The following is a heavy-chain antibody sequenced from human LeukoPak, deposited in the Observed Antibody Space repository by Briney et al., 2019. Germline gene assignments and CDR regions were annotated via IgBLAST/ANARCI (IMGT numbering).Heavy chain of an antibody. J-gene: IGHJ2*01. V-gene: IGHV3-23*01. CDR2: IVGSGAST. Sequence: PGGSLRLSCAASGFTFSSYAMSWARQAPGKGLEWVSAIVGSGASTYYADSVKGRFTISRDNSKNTLHLQMNSLRAEDTAIYHCAKVRVVGDYNWFFDLWGRGTLVTVAS. CDR1: GFTFSSYA. CDR3: AKVRVVGDYNWFFDL. D-gene: IGHD4-17*01.